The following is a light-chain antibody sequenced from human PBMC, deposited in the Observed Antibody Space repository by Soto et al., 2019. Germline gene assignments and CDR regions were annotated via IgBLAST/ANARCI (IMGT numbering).Light chain of an antibody. J-gene: IGKJ2*01. CDR1: QSVSSD. CDR3: QEYSHWRMDT. Sequence: IVMTQSPATLSVSPGERATLSCRASQSVSSDLAWYQQRPGQSPRLLIYGASTRATGVPARFSGSGSGTEFNLTISSRESEDLAISYCQEYSHWRMDTFGQGT. V-gene: IGKV3-15*01. CDR2: GAS.